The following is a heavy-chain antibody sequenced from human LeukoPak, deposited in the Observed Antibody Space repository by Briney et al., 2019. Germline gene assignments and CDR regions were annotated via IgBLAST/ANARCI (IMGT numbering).Heavy chain of an antibody. D-gene: IGHD1-26*01. Sequence: GGSLRLSCAASGFTFDDYAMHWVRQAPGKGLEWVSGISWNSGSIGYADSVKGRFTISRDNSKNTLYLQMNSLRAEDTAVYYCAKGGSYLAGYYFDYWGQGTLVTVSS. CDR2: ISWNSGSI. CDR3: AKGGSYLAGYYFDY. CDR1: GFTFDDYA. V-gene: IGHV3-9*01. J-gene: IGHJ4*02.